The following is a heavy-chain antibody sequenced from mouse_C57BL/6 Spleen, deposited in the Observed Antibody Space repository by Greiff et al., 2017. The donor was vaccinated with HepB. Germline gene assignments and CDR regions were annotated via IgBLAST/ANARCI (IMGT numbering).Heavy chain of an antibody. J-gene: IGHJ4*01. D-gene: IGHD2-3*01. CDR1: GFTFSSYA. V-gene: IGHV5-9-1*02. CDR2: ISSGGDYI. Sequence: EVMLVESGEGLVKPGGSLKLSCAASGFTFSSYAMSWVRQTPEKRLEWVAYISSGGDYIYYADTVKGRFTISRDNARNTLYLQMSSLKSEDTAMYYCTRNDGYYGDYAMDYWGQGTSVTVSS. CDR3: TRNDGYYGDYAMDY.